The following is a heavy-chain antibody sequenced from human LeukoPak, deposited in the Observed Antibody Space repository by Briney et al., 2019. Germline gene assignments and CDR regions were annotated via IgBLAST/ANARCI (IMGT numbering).Heavy chain of an antibody. CDR1: GYTFTNYY. D-gene: IGHD3-22*01. J-gene: IGHJ3*02. CDR2: INLSGGST. V-gene: IGHV1-46*01. CDR3: ASPGPYDRGAFDI. Sequence: ASVKVSFKASGYTFTNYYMHWVRQAPGQGLEWMGIINLSGGSTSYAQKFQGRVTITRDMSTSTVYMELSSLRSEDTAVYYCASPGPYDRGAFDIWGQGTMVTVSS.